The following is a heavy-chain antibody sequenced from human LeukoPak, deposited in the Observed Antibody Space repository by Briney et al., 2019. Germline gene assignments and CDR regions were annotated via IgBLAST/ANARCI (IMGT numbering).Heavy chain of an antibody. CDR3: ARQPYSSGWANWFDP. Sequence: SETLSLTCTVSGGSISSYYWSWIRQPPGKGLEWIGYIYYSGSTNYNPSLKSRVTISVDTSKNQFSLKLSSVTAADTAVYYCARQPYSSGWANWFDPWGQGTRVTVSS. CDR1: GGSISSYY. V-gene: IGHV4-59*01. CDR2: IYYSGST. J-gene: IGHJ5*02. D-gene: IGHD6-19*01.